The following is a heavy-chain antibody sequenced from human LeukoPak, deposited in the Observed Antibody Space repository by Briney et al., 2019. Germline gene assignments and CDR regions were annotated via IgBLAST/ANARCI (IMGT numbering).Heavy chain of an antibody. J-gene: IGHJ4*02. D-gene: IGHD6-19*01. CDR2: ISYNGGNK. Sequence: PGGSLRLSCAASGFTFSSHGMHWVRQAPGKGLEWVALISYNGGNKYYADSVKGRFTISRDNSKNTLYLQMNSLRAEDTAVYYCARDSAAVARQDFDYWGQGTLVTVSS. CDR1: GFTFSSHG. CDR3: ARDSAAVARQDFDY. V-gene: IGHV3-30*03.